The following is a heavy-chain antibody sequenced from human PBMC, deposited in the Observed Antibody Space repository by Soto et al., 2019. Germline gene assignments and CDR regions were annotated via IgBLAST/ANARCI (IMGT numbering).Heavy chain of an antibody. CDR1: GYPVTAYY. Sequence: QLHLVQSGAVVKKPGASVTVSCSASGYPVTAYYMHWVRQAPGRGLEWMGGINPATGAAKYTQTFEGGVALPRAPSTSAVFRELGGLTSEATAVFYCVRGGGVGVAGSAAFDMWGQGTLVTVSS. CDR3: VRGGGVGVAGSAAFDM. V-gene: IGHV1-2*02. J-gene: IGHJ3*02. CDR2: INPATGAA. D-gene: IGHD3-3*01.